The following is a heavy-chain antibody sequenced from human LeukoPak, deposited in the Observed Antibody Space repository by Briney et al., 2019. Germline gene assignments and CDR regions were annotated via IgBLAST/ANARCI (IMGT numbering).Heavy chain of an antibody. CDR3: ARERVEATVTTWRYFDY. CDR2: IYTSGCT. V-gene: IGHV4-61*02. D-gene: IGHD4-11*01. Sequence: SETLSLTCTVSGGSISSGSYYWSWIRQPAGKGLEWIERIYTSGCTNYNRYLKSRVTISVDTYKNQFSLKLSSVTAADTAVYYCARERVEATVTTWRYFDYWGQGTLVTVSS. CDR1: GGSISSGSYY. J-gene: IGHJ4*02.